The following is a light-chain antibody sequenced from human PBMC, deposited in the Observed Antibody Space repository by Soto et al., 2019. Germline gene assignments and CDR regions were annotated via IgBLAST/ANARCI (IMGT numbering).Light chain of an antibody. CDR1: QSVSSSY. V-gene: IGKV3-20*01. CDR2: GAS. CDR3: QQYGSSPSLT. J-gene: IGKJ4*01. Sequence: EIVFTQSAGTLSLSPGERATLSCRASQSVSSSYLAWYQQKPGQAPRLLIYGASSRATGIPDRFSGSGSGTDFTLTISRLEPEDFAVYYCQQYGSSPSLTFGGGTKVDIK.